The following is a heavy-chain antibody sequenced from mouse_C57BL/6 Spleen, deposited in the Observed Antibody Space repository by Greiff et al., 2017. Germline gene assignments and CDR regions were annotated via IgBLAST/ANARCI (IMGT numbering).Heavy chain of an antibody. J-gene: IGHJ4*01. D-gene: IGHD1-1*01. V-gene: IGHV1-39*01. Sequence: EVQLQQSGPELVKPGASVKISCKASGYSFADYNMNWVKQSNGKSLEWIGVINPNYGTTSYNQKFKGKATLTVDQSSSTAYMQLNSPTSEDSAVYYCARGPTTRIYYAMDYWGQGTSVTVSS. CDR3: ARGPTTRIYYAMDY. CDR2: INPNYGTT. CDR1: GYSFADYN.